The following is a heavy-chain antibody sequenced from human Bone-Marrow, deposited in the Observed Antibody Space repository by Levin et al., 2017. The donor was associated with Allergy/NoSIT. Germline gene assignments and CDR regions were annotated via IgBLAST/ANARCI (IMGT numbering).Heavy chain of an antibody. CDR1: QFSFGDYC. D-gene: IGHD3-10*01. Sequence: GESLKISCTGSQFSFGDYCMSWVRQAPGKGLEWIGFIRSKTYGGTTEYAASVKGRFLISRDDSKSIAYLQMNSLKSEDTGVYYCTRGDYFQGSGSCCGMDVWGQGTTVTVSS. CDR2: IRSKTYGGTT. J-gene: IGHJ6*02. V-gene: IGHV3-49*04. CDR3: TRGDYFQGSGSCCGMDV.